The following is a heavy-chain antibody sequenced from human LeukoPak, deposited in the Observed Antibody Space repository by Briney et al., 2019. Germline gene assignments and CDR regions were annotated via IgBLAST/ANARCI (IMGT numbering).Heavy chain of an antibody. Sequence: ASVKVSCKASGYTFTSYGISWVRQALGQGLEWMGWISAYNGNTDYAQSLQGRVTMTIDTSTSTVYMELRSLRSDDTAVYYCARDVGRSYDLDYWGQGTLVTVSS. V-gene: IGHV1-18*01. CDR3: ARDVGRSYDLDY. J-gene: IGHJ4*02. D-gene: IGHD3-16*01. CDR1: GYTFTSYG. CDR2: ISAYNGNT.